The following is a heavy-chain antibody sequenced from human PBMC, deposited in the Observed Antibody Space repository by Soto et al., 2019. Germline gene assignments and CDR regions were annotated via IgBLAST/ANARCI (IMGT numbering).Heavy chain of an antibody. CDR2: INTNGRLT. D-gene: IGHD3-3*01. CDR3: LRDIFGVVIFDS. Sequence: LRLSCSGSGFSVKDSSMHWVRQPPGKAIEYVAVINTNGRLTYYADSVKGRFTISRDNSKNTVHLQMSSLRVEDTAVYYCLRDIFGVVIFDSWGQGTPLTVPS. V-gene: IGHV3-64D*06. CDR1: GFSVKDSS. J-gene: IGHJ4*02.